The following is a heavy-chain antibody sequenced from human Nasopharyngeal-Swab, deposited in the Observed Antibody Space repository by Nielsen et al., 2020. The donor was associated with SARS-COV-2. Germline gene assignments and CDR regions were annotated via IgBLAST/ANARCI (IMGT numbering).Heavy chain of an antibody. CDR3: AREAMVRGKPTIYYYYGMDV. V-gene: IGHV3-30-3*01. J-gene: IGHJ6*02. CDR2: ISYDGSNK. CDR1: GFTFSSYA. Sequence: GESLKISCAASGFTFSSYAMHWVRQAPGTGLEWVAVISYDGSNKYYADSVKGRFTISRDNSKNTMFLQMNSLRAEDTAVYYCAREAMVRGKPTIYYYYGMDVWGQGTTVTVSS. D-gene: IGHD3-10*01.